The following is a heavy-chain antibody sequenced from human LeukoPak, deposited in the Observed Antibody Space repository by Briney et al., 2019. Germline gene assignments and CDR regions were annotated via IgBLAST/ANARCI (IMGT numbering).Heavy chain of an antibody. D-gene: IGHD3-22*01. CDR3: ARLSDSSGYYYLDY. J-gene: IGHJ4*02. Sequence: GASVKVSCKASGYTFTGCYMHWVRQAPGQGLEWMGWINPNSGGTNYAQKFQGRVTMTRDTSTSTAYMELSRLRSDDTAVYYCARLSDSSGYYYLDYWGQGTLVTVSS. CDR1: GYTFTGCY. V-gene: IGHV1-2*02. CDR2: INPNSGGT.